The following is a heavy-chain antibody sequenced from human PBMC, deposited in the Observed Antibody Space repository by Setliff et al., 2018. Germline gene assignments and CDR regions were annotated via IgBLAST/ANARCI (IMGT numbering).Heavy chain of an antibody. Sequence: ASVKVSCKASDYTFTSYGFSWVRQAPGQGLEWMGWISVYNGKPKYAQKFQGRVTMTTDTSTRTAYMEVTSLRSDDTAVYYCATEKFPGDWGDYWGQGTLVTVSS. CDR1: DYTFTSYG. CDR2: ISVYNGKP. D-gene: IGHD2-21*01. V-gene: IGHV1-18*01. J-gene: IGHJ4*02. CDR3: ATEKFPGDWGDY.